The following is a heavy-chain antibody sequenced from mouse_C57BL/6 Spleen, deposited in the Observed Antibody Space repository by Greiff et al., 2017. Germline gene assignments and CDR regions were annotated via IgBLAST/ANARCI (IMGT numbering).Heavy chain of an antibody. D-gene: IGHD1-1*01. CDR3: ARGPYGSSYYWYFDV. CDR2: ISDGGSYT. CDR1: GFTFSSYA. Sequence: EVQLVESGGGLVKPGGSLKLSCAASGFTFSSYAMSWVRQTPEKRLEWVATISDGGSYTYYPDNVKGRFTISRDNAKNNLDLQMSQLKSEDTTMYYCARGPYGSSYYWYFDVWGTGTTVTVSS. V-gene: IGHV5-4*01. J-gene: IGHJ1*03.